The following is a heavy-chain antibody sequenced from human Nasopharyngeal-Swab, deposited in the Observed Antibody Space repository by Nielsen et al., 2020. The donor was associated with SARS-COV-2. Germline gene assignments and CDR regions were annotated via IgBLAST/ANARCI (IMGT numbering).Heavy chain of an antibody. J-gene: IGHJ6*03. Sequence: GESPKTPCAGLGFILSSYTMNRVRQAPGKGLEWVSSISGSSSYKYYADSMKGRFTISRDNAENSLYLQMNSLRAEDTAIYYCARVGVEWFGELIAGDYYYYMDVWGKGTTVTVSS. CDR3: ARVGVEWFGELIAGDYYYYMDV. D-gene: IGHD3-10*01. V-gene: IGHV3-21*01. CDR2: ISGSSSYK. CDR1: GFILSSYT.